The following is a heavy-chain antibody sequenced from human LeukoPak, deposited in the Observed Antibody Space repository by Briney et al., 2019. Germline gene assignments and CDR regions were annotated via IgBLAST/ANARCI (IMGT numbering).Heavy chain of an antibody. V-gene: IGHV3-74*01. D-gene: IGHD1-26*01. Sequence: GGSLRLSCAASGFTFSSYSMHWVRQAPGKGLEWVSRINSDGSSTSYADSVKGRFTISRDNAKNTLYLQMNSLRAEDTAVYYCASLGVNPDYWGQGTLVTVSS. CDR2: INSDGSST. J-gene: IGHJ4*02. CDR3: ASLGVNPDY. CDR1: GFTFSSYS.